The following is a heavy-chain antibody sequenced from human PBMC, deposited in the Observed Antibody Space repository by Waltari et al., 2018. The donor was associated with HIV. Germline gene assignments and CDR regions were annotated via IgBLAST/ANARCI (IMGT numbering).Heavy chain of an antibody. V-gene: IGHV3-7*01. CDR3: ARDYASSVAGTGY. CDR2: INQDGGDK. J-gene: IGHJ4*02. CDR1: GFTFSGYW. D-gene: IGHD6-19*01. Sequence: EVQLVESGGGLVQPGGSLRLSCAASGFTFSGYWMGWVRQAPGKGLEWVANINQDGGDKYYGESVKGRFTISRDNAKNSLYLQMNSLRAEDTALYYCARDYASSVAGTGYWGQGTLVTVSS.